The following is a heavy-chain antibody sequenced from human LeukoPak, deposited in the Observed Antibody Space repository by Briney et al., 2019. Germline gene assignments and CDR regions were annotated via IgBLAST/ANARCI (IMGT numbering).Heavy chain of an antibody. CDR3: AKGIELWLTYFDH. CDR1: GFTFSTYE. D-gene: IGHD5-18*01. J-gene: IGHJ4*02. V-gene: IGHV3-48*03. Sequence: GESLRLSCAASGFTFSTYEMNWVRRAPGKGLEWVSYISTSGGTTYYADSVKGRFTISRDNSKNTLSLQMNSLRAEDTAVYYCAKGIELWLTYFDHWGQGTLVTASS. CDR2: ISTSGGTT.